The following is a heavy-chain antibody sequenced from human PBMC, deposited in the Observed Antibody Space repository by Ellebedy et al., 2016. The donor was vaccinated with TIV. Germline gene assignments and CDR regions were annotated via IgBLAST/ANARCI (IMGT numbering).Heavy chain of an antibody. CDR2: ISHNSDST. V-gene: IGHV3-64*02. Sequence: PGGSLRLSCVASGFVFSGFSMHWVRQAPGKGLQYVSAISHNSDSTFYADSVKGRFTISRDNAKNSLYLQMNSLRVEDTAVYYCAEGGSYHDYWGQGTLVTVSS. CDR1: GFVFSGFS. D-gene: IGHD1-26*01. CDR3: AEGGSYHDY. J-gene: IGHJ4*02.